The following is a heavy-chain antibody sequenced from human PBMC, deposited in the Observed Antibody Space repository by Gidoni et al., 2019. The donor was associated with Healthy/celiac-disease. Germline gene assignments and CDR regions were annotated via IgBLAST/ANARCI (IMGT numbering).Heavy chain of an antibody. D-gene: IGHD6-13*01. V-gene: IGHV6-1*01. Sequence: QVQLQQSGPGLVKPSQTLSLTCAISGDRVSSNSAAWNWSRQSPSRGLEWLGRTYYRSKWYNDYAVSGKSRITINPDTSKNQFSLQLNSVTPEDTAVYYCARTIDSSSWSGTHYYYYYGMDVWGQGTTVTVSS. CDR3: ARTIDSSSWSGTHYYYYYGMDV. J-gene: IGHJ6*02. CDR1: GDRVSSNSAA. CDR2: TYYRSKWYN.